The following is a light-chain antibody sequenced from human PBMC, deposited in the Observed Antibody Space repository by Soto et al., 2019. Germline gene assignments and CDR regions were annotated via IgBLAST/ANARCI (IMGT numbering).Light chain of an antibody. Sequence: DIQLTQSPSSVSASVGDRVTITFRASQGISSWLAWYQQKPGKAPKLRIYAASSLQSGIPSRFSGSGSWTDFTLTISSLPPEDFATDYCPQDNSFPLTCGGGTKVEIK. V-gene: IGKV1-12*01. CDR3: PQDNSFPLT. J-gene: IGKJ4*01. CDR2: AAS. CDR1: QGISSW.